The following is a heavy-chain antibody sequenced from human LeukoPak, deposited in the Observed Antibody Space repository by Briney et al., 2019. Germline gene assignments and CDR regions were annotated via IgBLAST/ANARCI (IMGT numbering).Heavy chain of an antibody. CDR3: ARDGRSYYGSGSYSNNWFDP. J-gene: IGHJ5*02. V-gene: IGHV4-34*01. D-gene: IGHD3-10*01. Sequence: PSETLSLTCAVYGGSFSGYYWSWIRQPPGKGLEWIGEINHSGSTNYNPSLKSRVTISVDTSKNQFSLKLSSVTAADTAAYYCARDGRSYYGSGSYSNNWFDPWGQGTLVTVSS. CDR1: GGSFSGYY. CDR2: INHSGST.